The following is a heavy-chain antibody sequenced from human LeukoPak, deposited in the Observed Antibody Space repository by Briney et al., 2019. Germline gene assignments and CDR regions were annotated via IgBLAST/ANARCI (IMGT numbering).Heavy chain of an antibody. Sequence: VASVNVSCKASGYTFTSYYMHWVRQAPGQGLEWMGIINPSGGSTSYAQKFQGRVTMTRDMSTSTVYMELSSLRSEDTAVYYCARDLEELDEGFDYWGQGTLVTVSS. D-gene: IGHD1-7*01. J-gene: IGHJ4*02. CDR1: GYTFTSYY. CDR2: INPSGGST. CDR3: ARDLEELDEGFDY. V-gene: IGHV1-46*01.